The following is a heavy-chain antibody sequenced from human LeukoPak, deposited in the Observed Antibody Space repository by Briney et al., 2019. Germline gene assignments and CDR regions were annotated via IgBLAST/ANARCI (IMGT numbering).Heavy chain of an antibody. CDR2: ISAYNGNT. D-gene: IGHD3-22*01. CDR1: GYTFTSYG. J-gene: IGHJ3*02. V-gene: IGHV1-18*01. CDR3: ARGAYYYDSSGYSPDDAFDI. Sequence: ASVKVSCKASGYTFTSYGISWVRQAPGQGLEGMGWISAYNGNTNYAQKLQGRVTMTTDTSTSTAYMELRSLRSDDTAVYYCARGAYYYDSSGYSPDDAFDIWGQGTMVTVSS.